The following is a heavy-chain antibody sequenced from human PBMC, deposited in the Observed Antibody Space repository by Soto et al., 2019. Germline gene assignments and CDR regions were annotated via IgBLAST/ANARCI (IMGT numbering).Heavy chain of an antibody. CDR2: IIPIFGTA. J-gene: IGHJ6*02. CDR3: ARVPCTNGVCYNSFYYYYYGMDV. V-gene: IGHV1-69*06. CDR1: GGTFSSYA. D-gene: IGHD2-8*01. Sequence: SVKVSCKASGGTFSSYAISWVRQAPGQGLEWMGGIIPIFGTANYAQKFQGRVTITADKSTSTAYMELSSLRSEDTAVYYCARVPCTNGVCYNSFYYYYYGMDVWGQGTTVTVSS.